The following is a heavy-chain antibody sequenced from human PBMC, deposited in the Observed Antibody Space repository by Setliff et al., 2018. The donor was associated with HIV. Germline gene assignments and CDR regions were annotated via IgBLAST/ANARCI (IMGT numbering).Heavy chain of an antibody. V-gene: IGHV1-69*05. CDR1: GGTFSSYA. D-gene: IGHD1-26*01. J-gene: IGHJ4*02. CDR2: IIPIFGTA. Sequence: VASVKVSCKASGGTFSSYAISWVRQAPGQGLEWMGGIIPIFGTANYAQKFQGRVTMTRNTSISTAYMELISLTSDDTAIYFCARGLRAYLGYWGQGTLVTVSS. CDR3: ARGLRAYLGY.